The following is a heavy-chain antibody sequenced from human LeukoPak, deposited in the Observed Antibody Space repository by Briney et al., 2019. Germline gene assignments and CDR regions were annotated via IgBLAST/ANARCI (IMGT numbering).Heavy chain of an antibody. J-gene: IGHJ5*02. V-gene: IGHV1-58*01. CDR2: IVVGSGNT. D-gene: IGHD3-10*02. CDR1: GVTFSNSA. CDR3: ARGTFVRGGRGSWFDP. Sequence: SVKVSCKASGVTFSNSAVQWVRQAGGQRLEWIGWIVVGSGNTNYAQKFQERVTITRDMSTSTAYMELSSLRSEDTAVYYCARGTFVRGGRGSWFDPWGQGTLVTVSS.